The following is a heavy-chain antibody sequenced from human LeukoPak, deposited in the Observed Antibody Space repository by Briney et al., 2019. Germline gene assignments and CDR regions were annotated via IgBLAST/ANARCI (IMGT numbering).Heavy chain of an antibody. D-gene: IGHD1-1*01. J-gene: IGHJ4*02. Sequence: LTHPYPVSGHPHHHHSMNCVRRHPASGLDWVSSLRGDGSTFYADSVKGRFTLSRDESRNTVYFQLNSLRVEDTAVYYCAKASWVSNGDAVLWGQGTLVTVFS. CDR2: LRGDGST. CDR1: GHPHHHHS. CDR3: AKASWVSNGDAVL. V-gene: IGHV3-53*01.